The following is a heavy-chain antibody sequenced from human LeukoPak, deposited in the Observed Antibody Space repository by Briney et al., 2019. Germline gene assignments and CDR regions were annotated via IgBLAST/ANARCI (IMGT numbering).Heavy chain of an antibody. CDR3: TRHSFSGGRTLAFDP. V-gene: IGHV3-73*01. CDR2: IRSKANSYAT. D-gene: IGHD3-10*01. CDR1: GFTFSGSA. Sequence: PGGSLRLSCAASGFTFSGSAMHWVRQASGKGLEWVGRIRSKANSYATAYAASVKGRFTISRDDSKNTAYLQMNSLKTEDTAVYYCTRHSFSGGRTLAFDPWGQGTLVTVSS. J-gene: IGHJ5*02.